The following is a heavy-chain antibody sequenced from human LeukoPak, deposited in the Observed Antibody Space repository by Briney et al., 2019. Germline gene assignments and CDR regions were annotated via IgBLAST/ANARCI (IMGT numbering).Heavy chain of an antibody. CDR2: IYYSGST. J-gene: IGHJ4*02. CDR3: ARALKRSGYDY. CDR1: GGSISSSSYY. Sequence: SETLSLTCTVSGGSISSSSYYWGWIRQPPGKGLEWIGSIYYSGSTYYNPSLKSRVTISVDTSKNQFSLKLSSVTAADTAVYYCARALKRSGYDYWGQGTLVTVSS. D-gene: IGHD3-22*01. V-gene: IGHV4-39*07.